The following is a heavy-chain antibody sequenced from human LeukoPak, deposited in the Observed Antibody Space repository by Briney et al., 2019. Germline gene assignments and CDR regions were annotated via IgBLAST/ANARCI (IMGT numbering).Heavy chain of an antibody. V-gene: IGHV4-59*08. D-gene: IGHD3-10*01. CDR1: GGSISSYY. Sequence: SETLSLTCTVSGGSISSYYWSWIRQPPGKGLEWIGYIYYSGSTNYNPSPKSRVTISVDTSKNQFSLKLSSVTAADTAVYYCARHHYYGSGSYWFDPWGQGTLVTVSS. CDR2: IYYSGST. CDR3: ARHHYYGSGSYWFDP. J-gene: IGHJ5*02.